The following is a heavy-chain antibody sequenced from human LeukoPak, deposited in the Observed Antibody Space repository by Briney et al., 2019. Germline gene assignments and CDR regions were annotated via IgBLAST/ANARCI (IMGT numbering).Heavy chain of an antibody. D-gene: IGHD3-9*01. J-gene: IGHJ4*02. CDR1: GFTFSSYG. CDR2: IRYDGSNK. CDR3: AKDLSGYSSSIFDY. V-gene: IGHV3-30*02. Sequence: GGSLRLSCAASGFTFSSYGMHWVRQAPGKGLEWVAFIRYDGSNKYYADSVKGRFTISRDNSKNTLYLQMNSLRAEDTAVYYCAKDLSGYSSSIFDYRGQGTLVTVSS.